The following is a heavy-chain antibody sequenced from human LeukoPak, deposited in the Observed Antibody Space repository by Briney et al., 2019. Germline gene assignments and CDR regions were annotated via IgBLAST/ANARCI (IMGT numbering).Heavy chain of an antibody. V-gene: IGHV4-59*12. Sequence: ASETLSLTCTVSGGSISSYYWSWIRQPPGKGQEWIGYIYYSGSTNYNPSLKSRVTISVDTSKNQFSLKLSSVTAADTAVYYCAREPGVVVGDNWFDPWGQGTLVTVSS. D-gene: IGHD3-22*01. J-gene: IGHJ5*02. CDR3: AREPGVVVGDNWFDP. CDR1: GGSISSYY. CDR2: IYYSGST.